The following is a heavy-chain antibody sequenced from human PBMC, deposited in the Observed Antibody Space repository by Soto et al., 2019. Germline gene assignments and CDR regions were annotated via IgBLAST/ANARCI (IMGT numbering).Heavy chain of an antibody. D-gene: IGHD3-10*01. CDR3: AKDRGSGSSYGMDV. Sequence: ASVKVSCKASGYTFIGYYVHWVRQAPGQGLEWMGWINPNTGATNYTQKFQGWLTMTRDTSISTAYMELSRLRSDDTAVYYCAKDRGSGSSYGMDVWGRGTTVTVSS. V-gene: IGHV1-2*04. CDR2: INPNTGAT. J-gene: IGHJ6*02. CDR1: GYTFIGYY.